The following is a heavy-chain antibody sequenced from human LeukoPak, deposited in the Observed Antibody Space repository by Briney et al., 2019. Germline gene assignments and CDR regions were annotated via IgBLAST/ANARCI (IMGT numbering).Heavy chain of an antibody. D-gene: IGHD3-10*01. CDR2: INHSGST. J-gene: IGHJ6*03. CDR1: GGSISSSGYQ. CDR3: ARGRSMVRGVITTFYYYYMDV. V-gene: IGHV4-39*07. Sequence: SETLSLTCTVSGGSISSSGYQWGWIRQPPGKGLEWIGEINHSGSTNYNPSLKSRVTISVDTSKNQFSLKLSSVTAADTAVYYCARGRSMVRGVITTFYYYYMDVWGKGTTVTVSS.